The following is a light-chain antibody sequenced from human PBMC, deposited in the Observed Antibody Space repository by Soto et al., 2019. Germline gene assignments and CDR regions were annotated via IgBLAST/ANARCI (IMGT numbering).Light chain of an antibody. CDR2: WAS. V-gene: IGKV4-1*01. CDR3: QQYYSSPRT. Sequence: DIVMTQSPDSLAVSLGERATINCKSSQSVLYSSTNKNYLAWYQQKAGQPPKLLIYWASTRESGVPDRISGSGSGTDFTLTISCLQAEDVAVYYCQQYYSSPRTFGQGTKLEIK. CDR1: QSVLYSSTNKNY. J-gene: IGKJ2*01.